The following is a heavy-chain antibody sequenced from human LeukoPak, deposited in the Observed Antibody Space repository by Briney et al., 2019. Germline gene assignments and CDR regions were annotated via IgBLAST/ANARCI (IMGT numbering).Heavy chain of an antibody. CDR2: VYYSGTT. Sequence: SETLSLTCTVSDGSIRSSSFYWGWIRQPPGKGLEWIGSVYYSGTTYYNPSLKGRVTLSVDTSKNHFSLHLSSVTAADTAVYYCARHLGTYCYSAFDIWGRGTMVTVSS. J-gene: IGHJ3*02. CDR3: ARHLGTYCYSAFDI. V-gene: IGHV4-39*02. D-gene: IGHD3-16*02. CDR1: DGSIRSSSFY.